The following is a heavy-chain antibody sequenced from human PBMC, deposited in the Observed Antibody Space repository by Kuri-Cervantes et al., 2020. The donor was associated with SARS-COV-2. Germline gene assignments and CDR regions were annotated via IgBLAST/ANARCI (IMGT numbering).Heavy chain of an antibody. CDR2: ISGSGGST. CDR1: GFTFSSYA. V-gene: IGHV3-23*01. Sequence: GESLKISCAASGFTFSSYAMSWVRQAPGKGPEWVSAISGSGGSTYYADSVKGRFTISRDNSKNTLYLQMNSLRAEDTAVYYCAKVSGDMYYYDSSGYLDWGQGTLVTVSS. D-gene: IGHD3-22*01. CDR3: AKVSGDMYYYDSSGYLD. J-gene: IGHJ4*02.